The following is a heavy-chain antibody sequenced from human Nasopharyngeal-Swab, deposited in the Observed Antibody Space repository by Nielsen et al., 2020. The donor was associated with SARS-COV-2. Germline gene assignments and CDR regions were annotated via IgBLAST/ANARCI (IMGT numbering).Heavy chain of an antibody. D-gene: IGHD6-13*01. Sequence: GESLKISCAASGFTFSSYGMHWVRQAPGKGLEWVAVIWYDGSNKYYADSVKGRFTISRDNSKNTLYLQMNSLRAEDTAVYYCAREPDSSSWSTNWFDPWGRGTLVTVSS. V-gene: IGHV3-33*01. J-gene: IGHJ5*02. CDR2: IWYDGSNK. CDR3: AREPDSSSWSTNWFDP. CDR1: GFTFSSYG.